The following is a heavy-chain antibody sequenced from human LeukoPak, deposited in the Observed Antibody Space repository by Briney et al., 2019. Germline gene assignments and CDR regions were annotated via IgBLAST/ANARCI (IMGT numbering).Heavy chain of an antibody. CDR3: ARCRDAYVFDY. D-gene: IGHD5-24*01. CDR1: GGSISNYW. V-gene: IGHV4-59*08. Sequence: SETLSLTCTVSGGSISNYWWSWIRQPPGKGLEWIGYVFDSGGTNYNPSLKSRVAISVDTSKNQFSLKLSSVTAADTAVYYCARCRDAYVFDYWGQGTLVTVSS. CDR2: VFDSGGT. J-gene: IGHJ4*02.